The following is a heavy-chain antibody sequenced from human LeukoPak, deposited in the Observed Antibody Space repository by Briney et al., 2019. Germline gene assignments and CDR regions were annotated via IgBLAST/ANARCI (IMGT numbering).Heavy chain of an antibody. CDR2: ISGSGGST. Sequence: GGSLRLSCAASGFTFDNYRMSWVRQAPGKGLEWVSAISGSGGSTYYADSVKGRFTISRDNSKNTLYLQMNSLRAEDTAVYYCAKERGWYGGDFDYWGQGPLVTVSS. CDR1: GFTFDNYR. J-gene: IGHJ4*02. CDR3: AKERGWYGGDFDY. D-gene: IGHD6-19*01. V-gene: IGHV3-23*01.